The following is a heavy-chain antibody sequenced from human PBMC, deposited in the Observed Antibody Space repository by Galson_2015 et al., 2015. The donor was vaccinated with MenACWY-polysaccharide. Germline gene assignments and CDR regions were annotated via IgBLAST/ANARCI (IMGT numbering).Heavy chain of an antibody. Sequence: PALETPTQPLTLPSASSGFSLSTSGTRGGWSRHPPVQALVRLPTIQSDDAKFYSTSLKTRLTISNDTSKNQVVLTMTNMDLVYTATYFYARERYDSGRQVDHWGQGTLVTVSS. CDR2: IQSDDAK. J-gene: IGHJ5*02. CDR3: ARERYDSGRQVDH. CDR1: GFSLSTSGTR. V-gene: IGHV2-70*04. D-gene: IGHD3-3*01.